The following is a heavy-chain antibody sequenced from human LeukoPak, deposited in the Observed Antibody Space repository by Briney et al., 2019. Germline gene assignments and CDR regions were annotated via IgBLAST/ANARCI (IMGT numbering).Heavy chain of an antibody. D-gene: IGHD1-26*01. J-gene: IGHJ4*02. Sequence: GESLKISSKGSGYSFANYWIGWVRQMPGKGLEWMGIIYPGDSDTRYSPSSQGQVTISADKSISIAYLQWSSLKASDTAMYYCARLPDSGSYFAVRAYFFDYWGQGTLVTVSS. CDR3: ARLPDSGSYFAVRAYFFDY. V-gene: IGHV5-51*01. CDR1: GYSFANYW. CDR2: IYPGDSDT.